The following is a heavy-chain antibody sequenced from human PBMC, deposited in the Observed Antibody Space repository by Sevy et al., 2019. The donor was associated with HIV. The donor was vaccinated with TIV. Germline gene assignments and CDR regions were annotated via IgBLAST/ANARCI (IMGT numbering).Heavy chain of an antibody. J-gene: IGHJ4*02. D-gene: IGHD3-9*01. V-gene: IGHV1-46*01. CDR2: INPSGGST. CDR1: GYTFTSQY. CDR3: ARDSDNYDILTGYYPFDY. Sequence: ASVKVSCKASGYTFTSQYMHWVRQAPGQGLEWMGIINPSGGSTSYAQKFQGRVTMTRDTSPGTVYMELSSLRSEDTAVYYCARDSDNYDILTGYYPFDYWGQGTLVTVSS.